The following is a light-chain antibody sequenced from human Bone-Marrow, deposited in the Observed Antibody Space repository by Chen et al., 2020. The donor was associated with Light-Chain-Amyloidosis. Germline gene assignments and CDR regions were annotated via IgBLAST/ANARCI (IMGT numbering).Light chain of an antibody. V-gene: IGLV3-21*02. Sequence: SYVLTQPSSVSVAPGQTATIACGGNNIGSTSVHWYQQTPGQAPLLVVYEERSRPAGIPERLSGSNSGNTATLTISRVEAGDEADYYCQVWDRSSDRPVFGGGTKLTVL. J-gene: IGLJ3*02. CDR1: NIGSTS. CDR3: QVWDRSSDRPV. CDR2: EER.